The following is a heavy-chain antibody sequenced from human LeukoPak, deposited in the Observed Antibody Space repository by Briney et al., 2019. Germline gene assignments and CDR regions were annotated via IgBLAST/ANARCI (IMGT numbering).Heavy chain of an antibody. CDR1: GFTFSDYY. J-gene: IGHJ4*02. CDR2: ISSSGSTI. CDR3: ARDRWTVAGRGAPDY. V-gene: IGHV3-11*01. Sequence: GGSLRLSCAAFGFTFSDYYMSWIRQAPGKGLEWVSYISSSGSTIYYADSVKGRFTISRDNAKNSLYLQMNSLRAEDTAVYYCARDRWTVAGRGAPDYWGQGTLVTVSS. D-gene: IGHD6-19*01.